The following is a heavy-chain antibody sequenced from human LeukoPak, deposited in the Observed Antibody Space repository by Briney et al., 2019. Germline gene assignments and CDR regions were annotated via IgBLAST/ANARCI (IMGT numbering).Heavy chain of an antibody. Sequence: GGSLRLSCAASGFTFSNYAMSWVRQAPGKGLEWVSAILGSGGSTYYADSVKGRFTVSRGNSRSTLYLQMKSLRAEDTALYYCAKWGDYDVLTGYYVPDYWGQGTRVTVSS. CDR2: ILGSGGST. CDR3: AKWGDYDVLTGYYVPDY. V-gene: IGHV3-23*01. J-gene: IGHJ4*02. CDR1: GFTFSNYA. D-gene: IGHD3-9*01.